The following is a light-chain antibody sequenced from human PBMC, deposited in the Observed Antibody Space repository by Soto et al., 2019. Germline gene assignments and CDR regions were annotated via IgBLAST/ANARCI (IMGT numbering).Light chain of an antibody. J-gene: IGKJ1*01. Sequence: DIVMTQSPLSLAVTPGEPASISCRASQSLLHSNAYHYLDWYLQKPGQSPQLLIYLGSNRASGVPDRFSGSGSGTDVTLKISRVEAEDVGVYYCMQALQTPRTFGQGTRVEIK. CDR3: MQALQTPRT. CDR1: QSLLHSNAYHY. CDR2: LGS. V-gene: IGKV2-28*01.